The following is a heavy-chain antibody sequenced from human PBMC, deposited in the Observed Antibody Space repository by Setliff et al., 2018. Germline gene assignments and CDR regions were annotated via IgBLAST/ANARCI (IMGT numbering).Heavy chain of an antibody. J-gene: IGHJ5*02. CDR2: IYTSWST. V-gene: IGHV4-38-2*02. D-gene: IGHD3-10*01. CDR1: GYSIITGYY. Sequence: SETLSLTCSVSGYSIITGYYWAWIRRLPGRGLEWIGQIYTSWSTNYNPSLKSRVTISLDTSNNQFSLSLSSVTAADTAVYYCATDGPVLNGDYISWGQGTLVTVSS. CDR3: ATDGPVLNGDYIS.